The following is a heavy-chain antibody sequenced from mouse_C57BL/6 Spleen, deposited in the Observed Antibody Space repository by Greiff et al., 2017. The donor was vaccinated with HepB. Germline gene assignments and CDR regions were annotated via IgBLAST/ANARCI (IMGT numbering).Heavy chain of an antibody. J-gene: IGHJ4*01. Sequence: EVHLVESGGGLVQPKGSLKLSCAASGFSFNTYAMNWVRQAPGKGLEWVARIRSKSNNYATYYADSVKDRFTISRDDSESMLYLQMNNLKTEDTAMYYCVRAGDDYDRGGYYAMDYWGQGTSVTVSS. CDR2: IRSKSNNYAT. CDR3: VRAGDDYDRGGYYAMDY. D-gene: IGHD2-4*01. V-gene: IGHV10-1*01. CDR1: GFSFNTYA.